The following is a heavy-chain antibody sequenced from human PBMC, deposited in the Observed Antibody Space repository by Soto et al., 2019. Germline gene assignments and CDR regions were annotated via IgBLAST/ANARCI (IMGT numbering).Heavy chain of an antibody. CDR2: ISYDGSNK. D-gene: IGHD3-10*02. V-gene: IGHV3-30-3*01. CDR1: GFTFSGYA. Sequence: PGGSLRLSCAASGFTFSGYAMHWVRQAPGKGLEWVAVISYDGSNKYYADSVKGRFTISRDNSKNTLYLQMNSLRAEDTAVYYCARGGRGMFGYYYYGIDVWGQGTTVTVS. J-gene: IGHJ6*02. CDR3: ARGGRGMFGYYYYGIDV.